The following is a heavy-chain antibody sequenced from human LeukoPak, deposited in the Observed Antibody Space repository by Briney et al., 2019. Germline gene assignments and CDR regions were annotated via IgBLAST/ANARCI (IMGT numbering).Heavy chain of an antibody. D-gene: IGHD6-6*01. CDR3: ARGGRVEYSSYTIDY. CDR1: GGSISSSSYY. CDR2: IYYSGST. J-gene: IGHJ4*02. Sequence: SETLSLTCTVSGGSISSSSYYWGWIRQPPGKGLEWIGSIYYSGSTYYNPSLKSRVTISVDTSKNQFPLKLSSVTAADTAVYYCARGGRVEYSSYTIDYWGQGTLVTVSS. V-gene: IGHV4-39*06.